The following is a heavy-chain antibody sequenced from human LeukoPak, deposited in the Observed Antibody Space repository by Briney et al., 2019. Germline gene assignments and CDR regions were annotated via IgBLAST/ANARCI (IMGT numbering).Heavy chain of an antibody. CDR3: ARDRGAAAGIFDY. CDR1: GGSFSGYY. D-gene: IGHD6-13*01. V-gene: IGHV4-34*01. Sequence: SETLSLTCAVYGGSFSGYYWSWIRQPPGKGLEWIGEINHSGSTNYNPSLKSRVTISVDTSKNQFSLNLSSVTAADTAVYYCARDRGAAAGIFDYWGQGTLVTVSS. J-gene: IGHJ4*02. CDR2: INHSGST.